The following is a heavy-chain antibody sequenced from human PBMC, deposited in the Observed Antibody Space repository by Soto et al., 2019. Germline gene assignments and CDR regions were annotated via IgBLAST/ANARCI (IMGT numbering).Heavy chain of an antibody. J-gene: IGHJ6*02. Sequence: ASVKVSCKASGYSFTGYYMHWVRQAPGQGLEWMGWINPNSGGTNYAQKFQGWVTMTRDTSISTAYMELSRLRSDGTAVYYCARSGTIFGRLYYYYCMDVWGQGTTVTGSS. CDR1: GYSFTGYY. V-gene: IGHV1-2*04. CDR3: ARSGTIFGRLYYYYCMDV. CDR2: INPNSGGT. D-gene: IGHD3-3*01.